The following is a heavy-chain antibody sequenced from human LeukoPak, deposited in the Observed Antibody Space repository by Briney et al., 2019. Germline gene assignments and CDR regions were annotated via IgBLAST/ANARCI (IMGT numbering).Heavy chain of an antibody. CDR3: ARGRGGRWYFDY. J-gene: IGHJ4*02. CDR1: GFTFSSYW. D-gene: IGHD3-16*02. CDR2: ISGSGGNT. V-gene: IGHV3-23*01. Sequence: PGGSLRLSCAASGFTFSSYWMHWVRQAPGKGLEWVSAISGSGGNTYYADSVKGRFTISRDNSKNTLYLQMNSLRAEDTAVYYCARGRGGRWYFDYWGQGTLVTVSS.